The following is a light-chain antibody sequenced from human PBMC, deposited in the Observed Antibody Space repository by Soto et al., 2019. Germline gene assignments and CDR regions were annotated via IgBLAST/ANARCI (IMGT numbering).Light chain of an antibody. CDR3: SSYTSNGTRV. CDR2: EVS. Sequence: SALTQPASVCGSPGRSITVACTGTSSDVGGYAYVSWYQQYPDKAPKLMIYEVSNRPSGVSSRFSGSKSGNTASLTISGLQAEDEADYYCSSYTSNGTRVFGTGTKVTVL. V-gene: IGLV2-14*01. CDR1: SSDVGGYAY. J-gene: IGLJ1*01.